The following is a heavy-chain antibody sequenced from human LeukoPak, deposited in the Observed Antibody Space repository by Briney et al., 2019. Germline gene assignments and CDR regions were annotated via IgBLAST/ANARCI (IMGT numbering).Heavy chain of an antibody. CDR2: IYYSGST. J-gene: IGHJ6*03. V-gene: IGHV4-59*01. CDR1: GGSITNYY. Sequence: NPSETLSLTCTVSGGSITNYYWNWFRQPPGKGLEWIGYIYYSGSTNYNASLKSRVTISVDTSKNQFSLKLSSVTAADTAVYYCARTTEGYCSSASCFGFSYSYYMDVWGKGTTVTISS. CDR3: ARTTEGYCSSASCFGFSYSYYMDV. D-gene: IGHD2-2*01.